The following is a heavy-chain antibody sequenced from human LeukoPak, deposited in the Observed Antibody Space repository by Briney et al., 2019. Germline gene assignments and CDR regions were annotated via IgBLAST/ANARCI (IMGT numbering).Heavy chain of an antibody. V-gene: IGHV4-39*01. Sequence: SETLSLTCTVSGGSISSSSYYWGWVRQPPGRGLEWLGSIYYSGSTYYNPSLKSRVTISVDTSKNQFSLKLSSVTAADTAVYYCARGLRYFDWLEPPDYWGQGTLVTVSS. CDR2: IYYSGST. J-gene: IGHJ4*02. CDR1: GGSISSSSYY. D-gene: IGHD3-9*01. CDR3: ARGLRYFDWLEPPDY.